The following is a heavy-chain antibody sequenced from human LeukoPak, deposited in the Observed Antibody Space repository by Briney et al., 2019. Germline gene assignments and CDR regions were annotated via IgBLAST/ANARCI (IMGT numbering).Heavy chain of an antibody. D-gene: IGHD2-21*02. CDR2: IYYSGST. CDR1: GGSISSYY. V-gene: IGHV4-59*01. Sequence: SETLSLTCSVSGGSISSYYWSWIRQSPEKGVEWIGYIYYSGSTNYNPPLKSRVTISVDTSKKQVSLNLSSVTAADTAVYYCASIPLRRGDWYFNYWGQGTLVSVSS. CDR3: ASIPLRRGDWYFNY. J-gene: IGHJ4*02.